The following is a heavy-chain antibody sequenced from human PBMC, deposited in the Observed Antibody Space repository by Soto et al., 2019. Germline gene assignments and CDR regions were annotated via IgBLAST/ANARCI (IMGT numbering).Heavy chain of an antibody. Sequence: PSETLSLTCTVSGGSISSYYWSWIRQPPGKGLEWIGYIYYSGSTNYNPSPKSRVTISVDTSKNQFSLKLSSVTAADTAVYYCAGQLGYCSSTSCPPPRWGQGTMVTVSS. CDR1: GGSISSYY. CDR2: IYYSGST. J-gene: IGHJ3*01. D-gene: IGHD2-2*01. V-gene: IGHV4-59*08. CDR3: AGQLGYCSSTSCPPPR.